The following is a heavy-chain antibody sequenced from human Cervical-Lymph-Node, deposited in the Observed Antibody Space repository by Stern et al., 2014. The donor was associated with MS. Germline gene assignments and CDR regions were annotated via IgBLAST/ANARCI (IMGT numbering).Heavy chain of an antibody. CDR1: GYYFTDYY. Sequence: QVQLVASGAEVKKPGASVKVSCRSSGYYFTDYYFHWVRQDPVQGIEWMGCINPSSGVTHYAQQFQGRVTMTRGSSMNTAYMEMSRLRSDDTAVYYCQAFPAYWGQGTLITVSS. J-gene: IGHJ4*02. CDR3: QAFPAY. V-gene: IGHV1-2*02. CDR2: INPSSGVT.